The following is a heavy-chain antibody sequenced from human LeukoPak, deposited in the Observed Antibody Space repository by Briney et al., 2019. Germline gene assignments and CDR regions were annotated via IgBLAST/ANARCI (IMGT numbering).Heavy chain of an antibody. V-gene: IGHV1-8*01. D-gene: IGHD4-17*01. CDR1: GYTFTSYD. J-gene: IGHJ4*02. CDR2: MKHNSGNT. CDR3: ARGMTTVTTGDY. Sequence: ASVKVSCKASGYTFTSYDINWVRQATGHGLEWMGWMKHNSGNTGYAQKFQGRVTMTRNTSISTAYMELSSLRSEDTAVYYCARGMTTVTTGDYWGEGTLVTVSS.